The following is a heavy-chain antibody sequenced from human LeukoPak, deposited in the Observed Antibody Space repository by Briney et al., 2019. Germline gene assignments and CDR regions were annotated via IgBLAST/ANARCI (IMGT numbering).Heavy chain of an antibody. CDR2: ISSSSSYI. V-gene: IGHV3-21*01. D-gene: IGHD2-15*01. CDR1: GFTFSSYS. CDR3: ARDYCSGGSCYLYGY. Sequence: GSLRLSCAASGFTFSSYSMNWVRQAPGKGLEWGSSISSSSSYIYYADSVKGRFTSSRDNDRNSLYLQMNSLRAEDTAVYYCARDYCSGGSCYLYGYWGQGTLVTVSS. J-gene: IGHJ4*02.